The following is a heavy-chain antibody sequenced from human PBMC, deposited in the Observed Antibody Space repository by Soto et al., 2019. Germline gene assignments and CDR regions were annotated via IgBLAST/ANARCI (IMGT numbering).Heavy chain of an antibody. D-gene: IGHD3-22*01. J-gene: IGHJ3*02. Sequence: SDTLSLTCAVYGGSFSGYDWSWIRQPPGKGLEWIGEINHSGSTNYNPSLKSRVTISVDTSKNQFSLKLSSVTAADTAVYYCAVDYDSSGYYHNAFDIWGQGTMVTVSS. V-gene: IGHV4-34*01. CDR2: INHSGST. CDR3: AVDYDSSGYYHNAFDI. CDR1: GGSFSGYD.